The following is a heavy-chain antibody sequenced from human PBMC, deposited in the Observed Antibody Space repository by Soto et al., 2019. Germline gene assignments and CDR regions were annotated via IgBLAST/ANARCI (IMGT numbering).Heavy chain of an antibody. D-gene: IGHD3-3*01. J-gene: IGHJ6*02. V-gene: IGHV3-30-3*01. CDR3: ASGGITMFGVASILDEYYGMDV. CDR1: GFTSSSYA. Sequence: PGGSLRLSCAASGFTSSSYAMHWVRQAPGKGLEWVAVISYDGSNKYYADSVKGRFTISRDNSKNTLYLQMNSLRAEDTAVYYCASGGITMFGVASILDEYYGMDVWGQGTTVPVYS. CDR2: ISYDGSNK.